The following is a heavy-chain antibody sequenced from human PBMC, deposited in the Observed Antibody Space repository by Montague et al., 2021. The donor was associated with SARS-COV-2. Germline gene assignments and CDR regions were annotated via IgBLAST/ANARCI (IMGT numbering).Heavy chain of an antibody. V-gene: IGHV4-59*01. Sequence: SETLSLTCTVSGDSMTYFYWSWIRQTPEKGLEWIGYIFYRGTTKYNPSLESRVTITVDTSKGQFYLKLNSVTAADTAVYYCARGATRTFDYWGQGTRATVSS. CDR3: ARGATRTFDY. D-gene: IGHD1-1*01. J-gene: IGHJ4*02. CDR2: IFYRGTT. CDR1: GDSMTYFY.